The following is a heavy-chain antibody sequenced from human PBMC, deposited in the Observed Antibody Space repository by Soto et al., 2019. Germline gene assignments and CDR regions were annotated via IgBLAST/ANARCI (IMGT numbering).Heavy chain of an antibody. D-gene: IGHD3-10*01. CDR2: ISGSGGRT. J-gene: IGHJ4*02. Sequence: EVQLLESGGGLVQPGGSLRLSCAASGFTFSTYAMSWVRQAPGKGLEWVSGISGSGGRTYYADSVKGRFTISRDNSKNTLFLQVNSLRVEYTAVYYCAKDGGRSEGLDYWGQGTLVTVSS. CDR3: AKDGGRSEGLDY. V-gene: IGHV3-23*01. CDR1: GFTFSTYA.